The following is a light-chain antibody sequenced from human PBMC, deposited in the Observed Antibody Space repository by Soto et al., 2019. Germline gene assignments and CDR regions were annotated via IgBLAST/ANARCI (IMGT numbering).Light chain of an antibody. CDR3: HQYGSSPAT. Sequence: EIWLTQSPGTRAVCPGEVSTLSCRSSQSVSSSFLAWYQQKPGQAPRLLIYGASSRATGIPDRLSGSGSGTDFTLTISRLEPEDFAVYYCHQYGSSPATFGQGTKVDIK. J-gene: IGKJ1*01. V-gene: IGKV3-20*01. CDR2: GAS. CDR1: QSVSSSF.